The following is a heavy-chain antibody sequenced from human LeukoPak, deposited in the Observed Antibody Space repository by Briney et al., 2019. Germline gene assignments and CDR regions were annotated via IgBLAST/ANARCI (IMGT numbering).Heavy chain of an antibody. CDR1: GYTFTSYY. CDR2: INPSGGST. D-gene: IGHD5-18*01. V-gene: IGHV1-46*01. CDR3: ARELGYSYGYRWFDP. Sequence: ASVKVSCKASGYTFTSYYMHWVRQAPGQGLEWMGIINPSGGSTSYAQKFQGRVTMTRDTSISTAYMELSRLRSDDTAVYYCARELGYSYGYRWFDPWGQGTLVTVSS. J-gene: IGHJ5*02.